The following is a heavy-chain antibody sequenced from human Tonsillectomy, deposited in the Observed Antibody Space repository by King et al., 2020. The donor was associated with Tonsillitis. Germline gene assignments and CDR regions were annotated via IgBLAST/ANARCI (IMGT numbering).Heavy chain of an antibody. J-gene: IGHJ6*02. D-gene: IGHD3-16*01. Sequence: QLQESGPGLVKPSETLSLTCVVSGYSISSGYFWGWIRQPPGKGLEWIGNIYQSGSTYYNPSLKSRVTISVDTSTKQFSLKLTSVTAADTAVYYCARDLGHPYYYSYAMDVWGQGTTVTVSS. CDR2: IYQSGST. CDR3: ARDLGHPYYYSYAMDV. V-gene: IGHV4-38-2*02. CDR1: GYSISSGYF.